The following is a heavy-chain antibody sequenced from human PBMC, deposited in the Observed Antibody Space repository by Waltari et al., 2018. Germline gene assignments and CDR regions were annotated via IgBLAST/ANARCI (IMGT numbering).Heavy chain of an antibody. CDR3: ARDSTGFLYYYHGMDV. Sequence: QLVESGGGVVQPGGTLTLSCAAPGFSFKTFGMHWVRQAPGKGLVWVAVIWYDGSKEYYVESVKGRFTISRDNSKNTLYLQMSSLRVEDTAVYYCARDSTGFLYYYHGMDVWGQGTTVTVSS. V-gene: IGHV3-33*01. CDR2: IWYDGSKE. CDR1: GFSFKTFG. J-gene: IGHJ6*02. D-gene: IGHD3-9*01.